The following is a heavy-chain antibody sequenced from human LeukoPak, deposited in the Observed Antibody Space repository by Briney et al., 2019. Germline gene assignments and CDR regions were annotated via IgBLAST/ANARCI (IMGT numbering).Heavy chain of an antibody. V-gene: IGHV1-18*04. CDR1: GYTFTSYY. CDR2: ISGYNAKT. Sequence: ASVKVSCKTSGYTFTSYYVSWVRQAPGQGLEWMGWISGYNAKTKYVQKFQGRITMTIDTSTTTAYMELRSLTSGDTAVYYCARVRDYYASSDYSDYWGQGTLVTVSS. J-gene: IGHJ4*02. CDR3: ARVRDYYASSDYSDY. D-gene: IGHD3-22*01.